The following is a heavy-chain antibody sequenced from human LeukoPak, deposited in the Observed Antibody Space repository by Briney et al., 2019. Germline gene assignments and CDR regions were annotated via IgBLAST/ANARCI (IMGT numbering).Heavy chain of an antibody. CDR1: GYTFTGYY. D-gene: IGHD5-18*01. CDR3: ARGAGGRNVDTAMATRVRVNWFDP. Sequence: ASVKVSCKASGYTFTGYYMHWVRQAPGQGLEWMGWINPNSGGTNYAQKFQGRVTMTRDTSISTAYMELSRLRSDDTAVYYCARGAGGRNVDTAMATRVRVNWFDPWGQGTLVTVSS. J-gene: IGHJ5*02. CDR2: INPNSGGT. V-gene: IGHV1-2*02.